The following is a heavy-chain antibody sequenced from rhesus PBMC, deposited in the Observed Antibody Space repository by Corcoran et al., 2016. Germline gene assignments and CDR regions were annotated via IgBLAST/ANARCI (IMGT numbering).Heavy chain of an antibody. J-gene: IGHJ5-2*02. D-gene: IGHD3-28*01. CDR2: IHGTGRTP. CDR3: ARLQDSGLFNSLDV. V-gene: IGHV4S11*01. Sequence: QVQLQESGPGLVKPLETLSLTCAVSGGSISSNYWSWIRQAPGKGLEWIGYIHGTGRTPNLTPSLKCPVTRSVGTSKNQLSLKLSSVTAADTAVYFCARLQDSGLFNSLDVWGRGVLVTVSS. CDR1: GGSISSNY.